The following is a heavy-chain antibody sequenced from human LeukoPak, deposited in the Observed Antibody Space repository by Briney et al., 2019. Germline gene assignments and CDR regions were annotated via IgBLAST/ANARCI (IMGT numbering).Heavy chain of an antibody. Sequence: GGSLRLSCAASGFTFSNYGIHWVRQAPGKGLEWVTVISYDGSNKYYADSVKGRFTISRDNSKNTLYLEMNSLRGEDTAVYYRVKDEVAVAARQPYYYMDVWGRGTTVTVSS. CDR2: ISYDGSNK. CDR3: VKDEVAVAARQPYYYMDV. CDR1: GFTFSNYG. D-gene: IGHD6-19*01. J-gene: IGHJ6*03. V-gene: IGHV3-30*18.